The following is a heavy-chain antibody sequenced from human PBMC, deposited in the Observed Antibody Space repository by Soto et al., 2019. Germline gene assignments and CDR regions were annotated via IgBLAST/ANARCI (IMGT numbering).Heavy chain of an antibody. D-gene: IGHD5-12*01. V-gene: IGHV1-69*13. CDR1: GGTFSSYA. Sequence: SVKVSCKASGGTFSSYAISWVRQAPGQGLEWMGGIIPIFGTANYAQKFQGRVTITADESTSTAYMELSSPRSEDTAVYYCARGVEMATIFRYYYYGMDVWGQGTTVTVSS. CDR2: IIPIFGTA. CDR3: ARGVEMATIFRYYYYGMDV. J-gene: IGHJ6*02.